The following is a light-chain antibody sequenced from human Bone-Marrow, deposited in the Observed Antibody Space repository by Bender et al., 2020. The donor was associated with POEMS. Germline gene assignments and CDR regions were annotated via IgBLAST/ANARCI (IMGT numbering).Light chain of an antibody. CDR1: NIGTKS. V-gene: IGLV3-21*02. J-gene: IGLJ3*02. CDR2: NDI. Sequence: SYVLTQPPSVSVAPGQTARITCGGDNIGTKSVHWYQQKPGQAPVLVVYNDIDRPSGIPERFSGSNSGNTATLTISRVEAGDEAAYYCQVWLSDSDHWVFGGGTKLSVL. CDR3: QVWLSDSDHWV.